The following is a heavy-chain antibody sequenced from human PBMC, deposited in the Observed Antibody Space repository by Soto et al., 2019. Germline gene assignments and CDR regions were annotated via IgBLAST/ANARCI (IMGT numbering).Heavy chain of an antibody. Sequence: GASVKVSCKASGYTFTSYGISWVRQAPGQGLEWMGWISAYNGNTNYAQKLQGRVTMTTDTSTSTAYMELRSLRSDDTAVYYCARYAGPHSSGWCLDYYCYGLYVWGQRTTVIGSS. V-gene: IGHV1-18*01. D-gene: IGHD6-19*01. CDR2: ISAYNGNT. CDR1: GYTFTSYG. J-gene: IGHJ6*02. CDR3: ARYAGPHSSGWCLDYYCYGLYV.